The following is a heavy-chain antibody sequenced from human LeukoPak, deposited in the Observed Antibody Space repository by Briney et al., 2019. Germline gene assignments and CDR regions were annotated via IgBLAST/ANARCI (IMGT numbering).Heavy chain of an antibody. CDR2: MNPNSGNT. CDR1: GYTFTSYD. Sequence: ASVKVSCKASGYTFTSYDINWVRQATGQGLEWMGWMNPNSGNTGYAQKFQGRVTMTRNTSISTAYMELSSLRSEDTAVYYCARDRGGIVVVPAGCDPWGQGTLVTVSS. J-gene: IGHJ5*02. V-gene: IGHV1-8*01. D-gene: IGHD2-2*01. CDR3: ARDRGGIVVVPAGCDP.